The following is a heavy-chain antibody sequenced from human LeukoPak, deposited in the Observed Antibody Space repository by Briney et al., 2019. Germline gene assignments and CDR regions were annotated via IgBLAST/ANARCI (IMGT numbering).Heavy chain of an antibody. CDR1: GFTFSSYA. CDR3: ARDYYDSSGYYSAGD. D-gene: IGHD3-22*01. CDR2: ISGSGGST. Sequence: GGSLGLSCAASGFTFSSYAMSWVRQAPGKGLEWVSAISGSGGSTYYADSVKGRFTISRDNSKNTLYLQMNSLRAEDTAVYYCARDYYDSSGYYSAGDWGQGTLVTVSS. V-gene: IGHV3-23*01. J-gene: IGHJ4*02.